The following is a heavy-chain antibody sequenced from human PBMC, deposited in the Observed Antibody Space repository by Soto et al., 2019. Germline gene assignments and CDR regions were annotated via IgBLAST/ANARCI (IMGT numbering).Heavy chain of an antibody. V-gene: IGHV4-31*03. CDR3: ARARSNSIAVAGTGGIGSGMDV. Sequence: SETLSLTCTVSGGSISSGGYYWSWIRQHPGKGLEWIGYIYYSGSTYYNPSLKSRVTISVDTSKNQFSLKLSSVTAADTAVYYCARARSNSIAVAGTGGIGSGMDVWGQGTTVTVSS. CDR2: IYYSGST. CDR1: GGSISSGGYY. J-gene: IGHJ6*02. D-gene: IGHD6-19*01.